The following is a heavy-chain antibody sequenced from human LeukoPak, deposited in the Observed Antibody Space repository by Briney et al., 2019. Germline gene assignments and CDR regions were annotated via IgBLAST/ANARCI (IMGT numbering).Heavy chain of an antibody. V-gene: IGHV3-30*18. Sequence: GSLRLSCAASGFTFSSYGMHWVRQAPGKGLEWVAVISYDGSNKYYADSVKGRFTISRDNSKNTLYLQMNSLRAEDTAVYYCAKELRGYSYGLRNNWFDPWGQGTLVTVSS. CDR2: ISYDGSNK. J-gene: IGHJ5*02. D-gene: IGHD5-18*01. CDR3: AKELRGYSYGLRNNWFDP. CDR1: GFTFSSYG.